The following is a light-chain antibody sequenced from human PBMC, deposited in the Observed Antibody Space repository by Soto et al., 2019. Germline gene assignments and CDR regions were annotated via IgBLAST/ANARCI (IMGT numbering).Light chain of an antibody. J-gene: IGKJ1*01. CDR3: MQAPQFPRT. CDR1: QSLVHSDGDIY. CDR2: FGS. V-gene: IGKV2-28*01. Sequence: DIVMIQTTLSSPVTPGEPASISCRSSQSLVHSDGDIYLYWYLQKPGQSPQLLIYFGSNRASAVPDRFSGSGSGTDFTLKISRVEAEDVGVYYCMQAPQFPRTFGQGTMVDIK.